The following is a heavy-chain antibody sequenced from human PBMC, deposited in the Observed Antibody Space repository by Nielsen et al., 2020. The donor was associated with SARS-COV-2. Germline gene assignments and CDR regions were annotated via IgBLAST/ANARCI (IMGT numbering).Heavy chain of an antibody. V-gene: IGHV1-2*06. CDR2: IDPNSGGT. CDR1: GYTFTGYY. Sequence: ASVKVSCKASGYTFTGYYMHWVRQAPGQGLEWMGRIDPNSGGTNYAQKFQGRVTITADESTSTAYMELSSLRSEDTAVYYCAGGGTKMDVWGQGTTVTVSS. J-gene: IGHJ6*02. CDR3: AGGGTKMDV.